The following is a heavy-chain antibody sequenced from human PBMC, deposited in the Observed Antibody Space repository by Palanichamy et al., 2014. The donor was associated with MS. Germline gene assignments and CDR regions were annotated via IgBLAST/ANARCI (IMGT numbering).Heavy chain of an antibody. D-gene: IGHD1-26*01. J-gene: IGHJ4*02. CDR2: IYYSGST. CDR1: GGSISSSSYY. Sequence: QLQLQESGPGLVKPSETLSLTRTVSGGSISSSSYYWGWIRQPPGKGLEWIGSIYYSGSTYYNPSLKSRVTISVDTSKNQFSLKLSSVTAADTAVYYCARRSNAEFDYWGQGTLVTVSS. CDR3: ARRSNAEFDY. V-gene: IGHV4-39*01.